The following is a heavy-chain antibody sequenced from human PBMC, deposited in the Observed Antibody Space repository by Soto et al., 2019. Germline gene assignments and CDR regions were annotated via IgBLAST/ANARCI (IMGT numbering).Heavy chain of an antibody. V-gene: IGHV4-4*02. Sequence: QVQLQESGPGLAKPSGTLSLTCAVSGGSISSSNWWSWVRQPPGKGLEWIGEIYHSGSTNYNPSLKTRVTISVAKSRNQCSLKLSSVTAADTAVYYCASLRGAVAGTGDAFDIWGQGTMVTVAS. CDR2: IYHSGST. D-gene: IGHD6-19*01. J-gene: IGHJ3*02. CDR3: ASLRGAVAGTGDAFDI. CDR1: GGSISSSNW.